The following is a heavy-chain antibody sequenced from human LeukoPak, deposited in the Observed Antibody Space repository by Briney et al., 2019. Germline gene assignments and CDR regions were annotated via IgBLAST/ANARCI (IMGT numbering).Heavy chain of an antibody. CDR1: GFTFSSYA. CDR2: ISGSGGST. V-gene: IGHV3-23*01. CDR3: AKRMSSGRYSGYSGSY. Sequence: PGGSLRLSCAASGFTFSSYAMSWVRQAPGKGLEWVSAISGSGGSTYYADSVKGRFTISRDNTKNTLYLQMNSLRAEDTAVYYCAKRMSSGRYSGYSGSYWGQGTLVTVSS. J-gene: IGHJ4*02. D-gene: IGHD5-12*01.